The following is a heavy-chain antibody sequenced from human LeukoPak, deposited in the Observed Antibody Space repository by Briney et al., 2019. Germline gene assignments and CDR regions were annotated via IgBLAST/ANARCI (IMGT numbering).Heavy chain of an antibody. CDR3: ARGGYYDSSGYYSHYFDY. D-gene: IGHD3-22*01. J-gene: IGHJ4*02. CDR2: INHSGST. CDR1: GGSFSGYY. V-gene: IGHV4-34*01. Sequence: PSETLSLTCAVYGGSFSGYYWSWIRQPPGKGLEWIGEINHSGSTNYNPSLKSRVTISVDTSKNQFSLKLSSVTAADTAVYYCARGGYYDSSGYYSHYFDYWGQGTLVTVSS.